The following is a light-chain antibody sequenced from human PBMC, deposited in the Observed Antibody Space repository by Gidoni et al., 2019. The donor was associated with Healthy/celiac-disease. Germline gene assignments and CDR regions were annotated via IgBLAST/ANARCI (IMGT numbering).Light chain of an antibody. V-gene: IGKV1-39*01. CDR2: AAS. CDR1: QSISSY. J-gene: IGKJ2*01. CDR3: QQSYSTWYT. Sequence: DIQMTQSPSSLSASVGDRVTITCRASQSISSYLNWYQHKPGKAPKLLIYAASSLQSWVPSRFSGSGSGTDFTLTISSLQPEDFATYYCQQSYSTWYTFXXXTKLEIK.